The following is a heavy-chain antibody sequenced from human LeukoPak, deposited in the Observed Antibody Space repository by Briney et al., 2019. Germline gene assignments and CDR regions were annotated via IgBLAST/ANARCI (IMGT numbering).Heavy chain of an antibody. CDR3: ARDSKLRADSGYDLADY. D-gene: IGHD5-12*01. CDR2: ISSSSSYT. V-gene: IGHV3-11*06. Sequence: GGSLRLSCAASGFTFSDYYMSWIRQAPGKGLEWVSYISSSSSYTNYADSVKGRFTISRDNAKNSLYLQMNSLRAEDTAVYYCARDSKLRADSGYDLADYWGQGTLVTVSS. J-gene: IGHJ4*02. CDR1: GFTFSDYY.